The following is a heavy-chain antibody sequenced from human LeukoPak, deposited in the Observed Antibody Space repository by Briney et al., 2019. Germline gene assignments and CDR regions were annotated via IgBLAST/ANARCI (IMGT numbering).Heavy chain of an antibody. D-gene: IGHD6-13*01. J-gene: IGHJ4*02. Sequence: SETLSLTCTVSGSSISSYYWSWIRQPPGKGLEWIGYIYYSGSTNYNPSLKSRVTISVDTSKNQFSLKLSSVTAADTAVYYCASGTQQLGFDYWGQGTLVTVSS. CDR2: IYYSGST. CDR3: ASGTQQLGFDY. V-gene: IGHV4-59*01. CDR1: GSSISSYY.